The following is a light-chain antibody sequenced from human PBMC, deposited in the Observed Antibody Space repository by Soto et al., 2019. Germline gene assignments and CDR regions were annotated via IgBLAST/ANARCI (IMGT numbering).Light chain of an antibody. Sequence: EIVLTRSPATLSLSPGERATLSCRASQSVSSYLAWYQQKPGQAPRLLIYDASNRATGIPARFSGSGSGTDFTLTISSLEPEDFAVYYCQQYGSSPRTFGQGTKVDIK. CDR3: QQYGSSPRT. CDR2: DAS. J-gene: IGKJ1*01. V-gene: IGKV3-11*01. CDR1: QSVSSY.